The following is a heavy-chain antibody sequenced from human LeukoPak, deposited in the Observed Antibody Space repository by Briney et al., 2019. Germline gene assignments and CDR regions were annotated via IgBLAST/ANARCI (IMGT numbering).Heavy chain of an antibody. Sequence: PSETLSLTCTVSGGYIRSNNYWGWIRQPPGMGLEWIGTIYYSGNTYYNPSLKSRVTISIDTSQNQFSLRLSSVTAADTAVYYCARHEEEDGYNAKPVDYWGQGTLVTVSS. CDR1: GGYIRSNNY. J-gene: IGHJ4*02. CDR3: ARHEEEDGYNAKPVDY. D-gene: IGHD5-24*01. CDR2: IYYSGNT. V-gene: IGHV4-39*01.